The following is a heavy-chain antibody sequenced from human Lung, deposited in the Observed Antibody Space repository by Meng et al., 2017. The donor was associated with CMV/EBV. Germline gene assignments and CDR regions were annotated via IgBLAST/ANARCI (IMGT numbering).Heavy chain of an antibody. J-gene: IGHJ3*02. D-gene: IGHD2-8*01. CDR3: ARDRSGVFDI. V-gene: IGHV4-59*11. Sequence: AGSXTLSCTVSGDSITNHYWTWIRQSPGKGLEWIGYVYYSGSTIYNPPLKSRLTISVDTSKNQFSLNLSSVTAADTAVYYCARDRSGVFDIWGQGTMVTVSS. CDR2: VYYSGST. CDR1: GDSITNHY.